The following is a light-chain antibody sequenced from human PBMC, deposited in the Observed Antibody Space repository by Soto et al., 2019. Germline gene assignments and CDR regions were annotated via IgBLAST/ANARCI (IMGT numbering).Light chain of an antibody. CDR3: SSYTSISTLVI. CDR1: SSDVGGYNY. V-gene: IGLV2-14*03. J-gene: IGLJ2*01. Sequence: QSVLTQPASVSGSPGQSITISCTGTSSDVGGYNYVSWYQQHPGKAPKLMIYDVNNRPSGVSNRFSGSKSGNTASLTISGLQAEDEADYYCSSYTSISTLVIFGGGTKLTVL. CDR2: DVN.